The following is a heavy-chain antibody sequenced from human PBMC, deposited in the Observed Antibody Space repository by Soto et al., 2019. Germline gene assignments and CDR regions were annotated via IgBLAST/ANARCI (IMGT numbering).Heavy chain of an antibody. CDR2: ISGSGGVT. D-gene: IGHD3-10*01. CDR1: GFTFKNYD. J-gene: IGHJ4*02. Sequence: EVELLESGGGLVQPGGSLRLSCVASGFTFKNYDMRWIRQAPGKGLEWVSGISGSGGVTYYADSVKGRFTISRDNSKNTLYLQMNSLRAEGTAIYYCAKNRQFRSYYESAGHYDNWGQGTLVTVSS. V-gene: IGHV3-23*01. CDR3: AKNRQFRSYYESAGHYDN.